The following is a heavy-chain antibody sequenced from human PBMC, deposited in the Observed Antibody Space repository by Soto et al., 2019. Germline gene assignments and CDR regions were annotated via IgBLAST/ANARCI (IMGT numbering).Heavy chain of an antibody. CDR1: GGSFSGYY. J-gene: IGHJ5*02. Sequence: SETLSLTCAVYGGSFSGYYWSWIRQPPGKGLEWIGEINHSGSTNYNPSLKSRVTISVDTSKNQFSLKLSSVTAADTAVYYCARAAFLWTTIFPTVSSKNWFDPWGQGTLVTVSS. CDR2: INHSGST. D-gene: IGHD3-3*01. CDR3: ARAAFLWTTIFPTVSSKNWFDP. V-gene: IGHV4-34*01.